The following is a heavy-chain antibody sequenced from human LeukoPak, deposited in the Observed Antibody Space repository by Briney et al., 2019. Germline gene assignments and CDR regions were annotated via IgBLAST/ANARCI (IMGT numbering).Heavy chain of an antibody. D-gene: IGHD3-16*02. CDR1: GYTFTGYY. CDR2: INPNSGGT. CDR3: ARWGRYDYVWGSYRLDALFDY. J-gene: IGHJ4*02. V-gene: IGHV1-2*02. Sequence: ASVKVSCKASGYTFTGYYMHWVRQAPGQGLEWMGWINPNSGGTNYAQKFQGRVTMTRDTSISTAYMELSRLRSGDTAVYYCARWGRYDYVWGSYRLDALFDYWGQGTLVTVSS.